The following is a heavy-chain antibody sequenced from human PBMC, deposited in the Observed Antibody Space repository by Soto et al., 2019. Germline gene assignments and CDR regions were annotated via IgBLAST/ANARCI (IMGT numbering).Heavy chain of an antibody. CDR1: GYSFTSYW. CDR2: IDPSDSYT. J-gene: IGHJ4*02. D-gene: IGHD2-2*02. V-gene: IGHV5-10-1*01. Sequence: GESLKISCKGSGYSFTSYWISWVRQMPGKGLEWMGRIDPSDSYTNYSPSFQGHVTISADKSISTAYLQWSSLKASDTAMYYCARFRPKGYCSSTSCYTDYWGQGTLVTVS. CDR3: ARFRPKGYCSSTSCYTDY.